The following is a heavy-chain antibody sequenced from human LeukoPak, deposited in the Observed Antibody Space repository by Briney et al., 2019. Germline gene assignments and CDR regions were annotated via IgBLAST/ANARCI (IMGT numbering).Heavy chain of an antibody. CDR1: GFTFSSYG. D-gene: IGHD6-6*01. J-gene: IGHJ4*02. CDR2: IWYDGSNK. V-gene: IGHV3-33*01. CDR3: ARLEYSSSSGY. Sequence: GGSLRLSCAASGFTFSSYGMHWVRQAPGKGLEWVAVIWYDGSNKYYADSVKGRFTISRDNSKNTLYLQMNSLRAEDTAMYYCARLEYSSSSGYWGQGTPVTVSS.